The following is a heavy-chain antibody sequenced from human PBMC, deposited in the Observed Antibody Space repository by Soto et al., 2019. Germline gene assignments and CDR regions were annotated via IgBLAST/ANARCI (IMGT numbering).Heavy chain of an antibody. CDR3: ARVEYSGSYYGRYYYYGMDV. Sequence: ASVKVSFQASCYTFTSYGTSWVRQAPGQGLEWMGWISAYNGNTNYAQKLQGRVTMTTDTSTSTAYMELRSLRSDDTAVYYCARVEYSGSYYGRYYYYGMDVWGQGTTVTVSS. CDR1: CYTFTSYG. D-gene: IGHD1-26*01. J-gene: IGHJ6*02. CDR2: ISAYNGNT. V-gene: IGHV1-18*01.